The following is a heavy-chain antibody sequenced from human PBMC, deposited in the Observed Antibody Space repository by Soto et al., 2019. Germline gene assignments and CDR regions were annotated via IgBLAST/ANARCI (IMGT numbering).Heavy chain of an antibody. CDR2: TYYRSKWYN. V-gene: IGHV6-1*01. D-gene: IGHD4-17*01. CDR3: AREVYDYGDYGLPFTYAFDI. CDR1: GDSVSSNSAA. Sequence: KQSPTLSLTCAISGDSVSSNSAAWNWIRQSPSRGLEWLGRTYYRSKWYNDYAVSVKSRITINPDTSKNQFSLQLNSVTPEDTAVYYCAREVYDYGDYGLPFTYAFDIWGQGTMVTVSS. J-gene: IGHJ3*02.